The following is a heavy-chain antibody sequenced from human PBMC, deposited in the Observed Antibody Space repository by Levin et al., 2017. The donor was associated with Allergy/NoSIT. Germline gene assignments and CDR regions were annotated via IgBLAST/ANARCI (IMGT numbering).Heavy chain of an antibody. Sequence: GSLRLSCTVSGGSISSYYWSWIRQPPGKGLEWIGYIYYSGSTNYNPSLKSRVTISVDTSKNQFSLKLSSVTAADTAVYYCARGGVVATIWGDFDYWGQGTLVTVSS. CDR2: IYYSGST. V-gene: IGHV4-59*01. J-gene: IGHJ4*02. D-gene: IGHD5-12*01. CDR1: GGSISSYY. CDR3: ARGGVVATIWGDFDY.